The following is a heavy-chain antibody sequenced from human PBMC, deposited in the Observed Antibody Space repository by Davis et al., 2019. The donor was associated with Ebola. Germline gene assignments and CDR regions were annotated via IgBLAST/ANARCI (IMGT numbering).Heavy chain of an antibody. J-gene: IGHJ3*02. CDR1: GFTFSSYG. CDR2: ISYDGSNK. V-gene: IGHV3-30*18. D-gene: IGHD2-2*01. Sequence: GESLKISCAASGFTFSSYGMHWVRQAPGKGLEWVAVISYDGSNKYYADSVKGRFTISRDNSKNTLYLQMNSLRAEDTAVYYCAKVLGYCSSTSCYPDAFDIWGQGTMVTVSS. CDR3: AKVLGYCSSTSCYPDAFDI.